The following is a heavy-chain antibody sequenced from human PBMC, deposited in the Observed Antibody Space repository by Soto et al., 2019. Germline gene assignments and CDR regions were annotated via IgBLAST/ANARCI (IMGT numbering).Heavy chain of an antibody. CDR3: ARPTSHFNYYYYGMDV. D-gene: IGHD2-2*01. CDR1: GFTFSSYA. V-gene: IGHV3-30-3*01. J-gene: IGHJ6*02. CDR2: ISYDGSNK. Sequence: GGSLRLSCAASGFTFSSYAMHWVRQAPGKGLEWVAVISYDGSNKYYADSVKGRFTISRDNSKNTLYLQMNSLRAEDTAVYYCARPTSHFNYYYYGMDVWGQGTTVTVSS.